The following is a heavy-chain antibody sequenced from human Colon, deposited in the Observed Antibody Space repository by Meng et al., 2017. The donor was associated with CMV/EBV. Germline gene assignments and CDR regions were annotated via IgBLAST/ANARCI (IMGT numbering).Heavy chain of an antibody. Sequence: GESLKISCASSGFTFRTYAMRWVRQAPGKVLEWVSSISGAGTATYYADSVKGRFTISRDTSNNTVYLQMNSLRAEDTAIYYCTKGMWGFGSSITSDYWGQGTLVTVSS. CDR2: ISGAGTAT. V-gene: IGHV3-23*01. J-gene: IGHJ4*02. D-gene: IGHD2-2*01. CDR1: GFTFRTYA. CDR3: TKGMWGFGSSITSDY.